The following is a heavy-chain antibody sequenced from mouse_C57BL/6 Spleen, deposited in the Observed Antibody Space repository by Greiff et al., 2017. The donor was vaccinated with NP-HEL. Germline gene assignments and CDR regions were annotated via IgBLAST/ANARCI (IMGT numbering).Heavy chain of an antibody. CDR2: ISDGGSYT. V-gene: IGHV5-4*03. J-gene: IGHJ2*01. Sequence: EVKLMESGGGLVKPGGSLKLSCAASGFTFRSYAMSWVRQTPEKRLEWVATISDGGSYTYYPDNVKGRFTISRDNAKNNLYLQMSHLKSEDTAMYYCARGPTGGYYFDYWGQGTTLTVSS. CDR3: ARGPTGGYYFDY. CDR1: GFTFRSYA.